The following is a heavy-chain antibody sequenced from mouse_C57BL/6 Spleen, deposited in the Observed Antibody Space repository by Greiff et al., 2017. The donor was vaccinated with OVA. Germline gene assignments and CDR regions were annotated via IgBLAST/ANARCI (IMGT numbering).Heavy chain of an antibody. D-gene: IGHD4-1*01. Sequence: QVQLQQSGPELVKPGASVKISCKASGYAFSSSWMNWVKQRPGQGLEWIGRIYPGDGDTNYNGKFKGKATLTADKSSSTAYMQLSSLTSEDSAVYFCASWGCFDFWGTGTMVTVSS. CDR1: GYAFSSSW. V-gene: IGHV1-82*01. CDR2: IYPGDGDT. CDR3: ASWGCFDF. J-gene: IGHJ1*03.